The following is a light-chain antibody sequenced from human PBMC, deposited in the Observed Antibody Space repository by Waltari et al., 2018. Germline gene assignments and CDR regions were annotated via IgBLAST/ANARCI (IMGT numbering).Light chain of an antibody. J-gene: IGKJ4*01. CDR1: HDISKS. CDR3: KHYANLPLT. Sequence: DIQMTQSTSSLSASVGDRVNITCQASHDISKSLNWFQQKPGKAPKVLIYDASNLRTGVPSRFSGSGSGTHFTFTISSLQPEDIATYYCKHYANLPLTFGGGTNVDIK. V-gene: IGKV1-33*01. CDR2: DAS.